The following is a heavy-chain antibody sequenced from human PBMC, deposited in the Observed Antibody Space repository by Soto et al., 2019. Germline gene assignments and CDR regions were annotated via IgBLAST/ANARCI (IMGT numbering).Heavy chain of an antibody. J-gene: IGHJ3*02. CDR1: GFTFSKYN. Sequence: QVQLVESGGGVVQPGRSLRLSCAASGFTFSKYNIHWVRQAPGKGLEWVSGYGGGQDYYADSVKGQFTISRDNSKNTLYLQMNSLRAGDTAVYYCAREEGVSGSGAFDIWGQGTMVTVSS. V-gene: IGHV3-30*04. CDR3: AREEGVSGSGAFDI. CDR2: YGGGQD. D-gene: IGHD3-10*01.